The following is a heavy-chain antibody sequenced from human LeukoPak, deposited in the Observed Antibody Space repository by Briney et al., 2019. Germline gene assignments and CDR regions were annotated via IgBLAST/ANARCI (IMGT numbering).Heavy chain of an antibody. V-gene: IGHV1-2*02. CDR1: GYTFTGYY. Sequence: ASVKVSCKASGYTFTGYYMHWVRQAPGQGLEWKGWINPNSGGTNYAQKFQGRVTMTRDTSISTAYMELSRLRSDDTAVYYCARGIRAAGNWFDPWGQGTLVTVSS. CDR2: INPNSGGT. CDR3: ARGIRAAGNWFDP. D-gene: IGHD6-13*01. J-gene: IGHJ5*02.